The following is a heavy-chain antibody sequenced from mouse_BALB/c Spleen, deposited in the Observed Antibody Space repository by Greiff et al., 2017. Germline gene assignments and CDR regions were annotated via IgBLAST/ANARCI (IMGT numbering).Heavy chain of an antibody. CDR2: ISSGSSTI. CDR1: GFTFSSFG. D-gene: IGHD2-4*01. J-gene: IGHJ3*01. CDR3: ARSLYYDYDWFAY. V-gene: IGHV5-17*02. Sequence: EVQRVESGGGLVQPGGSRKLSCAASGFTFSSFGMHWVRQAPEKGLEWVAYISSGSSTIYYADTVKGRFTISRDNPKNTLFLQMTSLRSEDTAMYYCARSLYYDYDWFAYWGQGTLVTVSA.